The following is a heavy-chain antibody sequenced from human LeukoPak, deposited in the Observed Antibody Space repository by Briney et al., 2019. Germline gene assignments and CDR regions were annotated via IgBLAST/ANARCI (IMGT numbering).Heavy chain of an antibody. J-gene: IGHJ4*02. D-gene: IGHD1-26*01. CDR2: ISSNGGST. CDR3: VKVSGSHGFDY. CDR1: GFTFSSYA. Sequence: GGSLRLSCSASGFTFSSYAMHWVRQAPGKGLEYVSAISSNGGSTYYADSVKGRFTISRDNSKNTLYLQMSSLRAEDTAVYYCVKVSGSHGFDYWGQGTLVTVSS. V-gene: IGHV3-64D*06.